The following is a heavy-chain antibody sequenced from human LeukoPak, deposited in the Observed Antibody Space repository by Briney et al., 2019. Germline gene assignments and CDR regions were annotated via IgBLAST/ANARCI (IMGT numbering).Heavy chain of an antibody. J-gene: IGHJ6*03. CDR3: ARDLWVRGITLGTYYMDV. D-gene: IGHD3-10*01. CDR2: IIPIFGTA. Sequence: ASVKVSCKASGGTFSSYAISWVRQAPGQGLEWMGGIIPIFGTANYAQKFQGRVTITADESTSTAYMELSSLRAEDTAVYYCARDLWVRGITLGTYYMDVWGKGTTVTVSS. V-gene: IGHV1-69*13. CDR1: GGTFSSYA.